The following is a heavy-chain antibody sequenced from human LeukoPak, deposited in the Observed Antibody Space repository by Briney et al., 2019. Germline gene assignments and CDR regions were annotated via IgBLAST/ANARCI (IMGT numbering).Heavy chain of an antibody. CDR2: LSYDGTNK. J-gene: IGHJ6*02. Sequence: GGSLRLSCAASGFTFSNYGMYWVRQAPGTGLEWVAVLSYDGTNKYYADSVKGRFSISRDNSKNTLHLQMNSLKAEDTAVYYCARGLIVVPATPLDYFYGMDVWGQGTAVTVSS. CDR1: GFTFSNYG. D-gene: IGHD2-2*01. V-gene: IGHV3-30*03. CDR3: ARGLIVVPATPLDYFYGMDV.